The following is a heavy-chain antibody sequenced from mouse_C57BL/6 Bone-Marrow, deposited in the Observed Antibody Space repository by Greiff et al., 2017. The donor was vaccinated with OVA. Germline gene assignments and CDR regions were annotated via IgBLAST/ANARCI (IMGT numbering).Heavy chain of an antibody. Sequence: VQLQQSGPELVKPGASVKIPCKASGYTFTDYNMDWVKQSHGKSLEWIGDINPNNGGTIYNQKFKGKATLTVDKSSSTAYMELRSLTSEDTAVYYCARFHYYGSSYYFDYWGQGTSLTVSS. CDR1: GYTFTDYN. CDR3: ARFHYYGSSYYFDY. D-gene: IGHD1-1*01. V-gene: IGHV1-18*01. CDR2: INPNNGGT. J-gene: IGHJ2*02.